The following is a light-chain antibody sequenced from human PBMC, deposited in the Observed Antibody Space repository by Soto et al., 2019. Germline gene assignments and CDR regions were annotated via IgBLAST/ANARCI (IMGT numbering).Light chain of an antibody. CDR1: GSDIGAYNF. J-gene: IGLJ3*02. CDR3: YSYAGRNIWV. V-gene: IGLV2-8*01. Sequence: QSALAQPPSASGSPRQSVTISCTGSGSDIGAYNFVSWYQQHPGKAPKLMIFGVTERPSGVPDRFSGSKSGNTASLTVSGLQADDEAVYYCYSYAGRNIWVFGGGTQLTVL. CDR2: GVT.